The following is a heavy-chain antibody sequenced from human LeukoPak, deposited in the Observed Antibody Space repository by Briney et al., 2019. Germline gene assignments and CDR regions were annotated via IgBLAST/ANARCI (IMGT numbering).Heavy chain of an antibody. Sequence: GGSLRLPCAASGFTFSSYAMSWVHQAPGKGLEWVSAISGSGGSTYYADSVKGRFTISRDNSKNTLYLQMNSLRAEDTAVYYCAKDLLSLEDYSRWGQGTLVTVSS. CDR1: GFTFSSYA. V-gene: IGHV3-23*01. CDR2: ISGSGGST. J-gene: IGHJ4*02. D-gene: IGHD3-3*01. CDR3: AKDLLSLEDYSR.